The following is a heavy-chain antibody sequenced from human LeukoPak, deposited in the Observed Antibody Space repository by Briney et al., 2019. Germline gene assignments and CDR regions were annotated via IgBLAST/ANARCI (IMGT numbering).Heavy chain of an antibody. V-gene: IGHV4-4*09. CDR1: GASISSYY. CDR2: ISTSGST. CDR3: ARLISISGSTDYFDY. J-gene: IGHJ4*02. Sequence: PSETLSLTCTVSGASISSYYWSLIRQPPGKGLEWIGYISTSGSTNYNPSLKSRVTISVDTSKNQFSLKLSSVTAADTAIYYCARLISISGSTDYFDYWGQGSLVTVSS. D-gene: IGHD1-7*01.